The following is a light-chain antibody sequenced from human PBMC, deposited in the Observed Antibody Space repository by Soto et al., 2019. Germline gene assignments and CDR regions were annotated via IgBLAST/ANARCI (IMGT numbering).Light chain of an antibody. V-gene: IGKV1-27*01. CDR1: QGIGVY. CDR3: QKYNSAPLP. CDR2: AAS. J-gene: IGKJ4*01. Sequence: DIQMTQSPSSLSVSLGDRVTITCRASQGIGVYLAWFQQKPGNAPKLLIYAASTLQSGVPSRFSGSGSGTDFTLTVSSLQPEDVATYYCQKYNSAPLPFGGGTRVEIK.